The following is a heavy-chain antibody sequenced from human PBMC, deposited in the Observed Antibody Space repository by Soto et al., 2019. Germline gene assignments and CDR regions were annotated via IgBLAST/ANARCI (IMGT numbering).Heavy chain of an antibody. J-gene: IGHJ4*01. V-gene: IGHV1-18*01. CDR2: ISAYNGNT. CDR3: ARVWSTDYRFGSDY. D-gene: IGHD5-12*01. CDR1: GYTFTSYG. Sequence: VKVACKAAGYTFTSYGISLLRHTPGQGLEWMGWISAYNGNTNYAQKLQGRVTMTTDTSTSTAYMELRSLRSDDTAVYYCARVWSTDYRFGSDYWGQGTLVTVSS.